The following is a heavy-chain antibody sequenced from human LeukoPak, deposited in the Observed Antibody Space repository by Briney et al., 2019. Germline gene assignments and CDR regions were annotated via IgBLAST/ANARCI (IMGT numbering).Heavy chain of an antibody. J-gene: IGHJ4*02. CDR1: GGSISSYY. CDR3: ARHISSGSPSFDY. D-gene: IGHD1-26*01. Sequence: SETLSLTCTVSGGSISSYYWSWIRQPPGKGLEWIGYIYYSGSTNYNPSLKSRVTMSVDTSKNQFSLKLSSVTAADTAVYYCARHISSGSPSFDYWGQGTLVTVSS. CDR2: IYYSGST. V-gene: IGHV4-59*08.